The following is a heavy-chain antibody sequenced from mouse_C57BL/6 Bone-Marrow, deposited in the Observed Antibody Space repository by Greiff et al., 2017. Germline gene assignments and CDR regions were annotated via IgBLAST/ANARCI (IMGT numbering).Heavy chain of an antibody. V-gene: IGHV5-17*01. J-gene: IGHJ1*03. CDR1: GFTFSDYG. D-gene: IGHD1-1*01. CDR2: ISSGSSTI. Sequence: EVQVVESGGGLVKPGGSLKFSCAASGFTFSDYGMHWVRQAPEKGLEWVAYISSGSSTIYYADTVKGRFTISRDNAKNTLFLQMTSLRSEDTAMYDCARDYGSSFDWYFDVWGTGTTVTVSS. CDR3: ARDYGSSFDWYFDV.